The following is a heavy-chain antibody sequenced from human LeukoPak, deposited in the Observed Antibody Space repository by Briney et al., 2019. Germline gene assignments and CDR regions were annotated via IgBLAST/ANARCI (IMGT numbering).Heavy chain of an antibody. V-gene: IGHV3-30-3*01. Sequence: GGSLRLSCAASGFTVSSNYMSWVRQAPGKGLEWVAVISYDGSNKYYADFVKGRFTISRDNSENTLYLQMNSLTTEDTAVYYCTRDGPYMDVWGKGTTVTVSS. CDR3: TRDGPYMDV. CDR1: GFTVSSNY. CDR2: ISYDGSNK. J-gene: IGHJ6*03.